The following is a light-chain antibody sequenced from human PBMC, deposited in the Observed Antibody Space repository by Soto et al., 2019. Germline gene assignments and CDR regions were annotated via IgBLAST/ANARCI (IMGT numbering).Light chain of an antibody. J-gene: IGLJ1*01. CDR2: GNS. Sequence: QSVLTQPPPVSGAPGQRVTISCTGSSSNIGAGYDVHWYQQLPGTAPTLLIHGNSNRPSGVPDRFSGSKSGTSASLAITGLQAEDEADYYCQSYDSSLSGYVFGTGTKLTVL. CDR1: SSNIGAGYD. CDR3: QSYDSSLSGYV. V-gene: IGLV1-40*01.